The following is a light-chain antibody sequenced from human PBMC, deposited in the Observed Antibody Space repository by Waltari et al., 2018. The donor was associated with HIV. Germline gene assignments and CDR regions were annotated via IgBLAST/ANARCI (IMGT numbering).Light chain of an antibody. V-gene: IGKV1-8*01. J-gene: IGKJ1*01. CDR1: QAISGF. CDR2: GAS. CDR3: QQYYNYPRT. Sequence: AIRMTQSPSSFSASTGDRVTITCRASQAISGFFAWYQQKPGKAPNLLISGASTLQSGVPSRFNGSGSGTDFTLTISCLQSEDFATYYCQQYYNYPRTFGQGTRVEIK.